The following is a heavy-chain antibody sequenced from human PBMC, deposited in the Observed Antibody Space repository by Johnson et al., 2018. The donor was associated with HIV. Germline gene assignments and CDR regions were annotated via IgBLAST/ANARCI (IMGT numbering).Heavy chain of an antibody. J-gene: IGHJ3*01. D-gene: IGHD3-22*01. CDR2: INWNGATP. V-gene: IGHV3-20*04. CDR3: VRDTYYYDRSGYLTRPRAFDV. CDR1: GFSFDEYD. Sequence: QLVESGGGVARPGGSLRLSCEASGFSFDEYDMSWVRQAPGKGLEWVSGINWNGATPGSADSVKGRFTISRDNAKNFLYLQMNSLRGEDTALYYCVRDTYYYDRSGYLTRPRAFDVWGQGTMVTVSS.